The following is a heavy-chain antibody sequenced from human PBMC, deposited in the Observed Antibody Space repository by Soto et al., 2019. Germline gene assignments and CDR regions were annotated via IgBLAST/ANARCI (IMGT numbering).Heavy chain of an antibody. V-gene: IGHV3-64D*06. J-gene: IGHJ4*02. Sequence: GSLRLSCSGSGFTFSHHSLYWVRQPPGKGLQCVSSISGSGGNIYYAESVKGRFTISRDNSKNTLYLQMTSLSSEDSAVYYCVKVSGYCTGGSCFSYFDYWGQGTPVTVSS. CDR3: VKVSGYCTGGSCFSYFDY. CDR1: GFTFSHHS. D-gene: IGHD2-15*01. CDR2: ISGSGGNI.